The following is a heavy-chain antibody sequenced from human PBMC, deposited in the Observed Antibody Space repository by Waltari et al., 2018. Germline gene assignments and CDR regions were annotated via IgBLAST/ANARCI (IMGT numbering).Heavy chain of an antibody. D-gene: IGHD1-1*01. CDR2: LGSSGGST. CDR1: EFTFSNYD. Sequence: EVQLLESGGGLVQPGGSLRLSGSASEFTFSNYDMNWVRQAPGKGLEWVSTLGSSGGSTYYADSVKGRFTISRDDSKNTLYLQMNSLRAEDTAVYFCARQSGFDCWGQGTLVTVSS. V-gene: IGHV3-23*01. CDR3: ARQSGFDC. J-gene: IGHJ4*02.